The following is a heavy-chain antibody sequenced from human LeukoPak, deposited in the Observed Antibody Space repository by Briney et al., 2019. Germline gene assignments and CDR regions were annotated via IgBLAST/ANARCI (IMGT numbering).Heavy chain of an antibody. CDR2: ISNDGSNK. V-gene: IGHV3-30*03. CDR3: ARDSGSYYEETYYFDY. CDR1: GFTFSSYG. Sequence: PGGSLRLSCAASGFTFSSYGMHWVRQAPGKGLEWVALISNDGSNKYYADSVKGRFTISRDNSKNTLYLQMNSLRAEDTAVYYCARDSGSYYEETYYFDYWGQGTLVTVSS. D-gene: IGHD1-26*01. J-gene: IGHJ4*02.